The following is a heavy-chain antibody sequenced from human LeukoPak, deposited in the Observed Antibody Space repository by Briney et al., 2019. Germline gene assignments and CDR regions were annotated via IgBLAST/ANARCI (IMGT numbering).Heavy chain of an antibody. CDR1: GFTFSNAW. Sequence: GGSLRLSCAASGFTFSNAWMSWGRQAPGQGREWVGRIKSKTDGGTTDYAAPVKGRFTISRDDSKNTAYLQMNSLKTEDTAMYFCTRHRYGDSGGDFDHWGQGTLVTVSS. CDR3: TRHRYGDSGGDFDH. D-gene: IGHD4-17*01. J-gene: IGHJ4*02. CDR2: IKSKTDGGTT. V-gene: IGHV3-15*01.